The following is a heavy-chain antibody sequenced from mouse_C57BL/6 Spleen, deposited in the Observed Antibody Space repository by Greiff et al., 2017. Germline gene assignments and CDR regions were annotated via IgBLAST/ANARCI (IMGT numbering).Heavy chain of an antibody. J-gene: IGHJ3*01. CDR3: ARSDYPAWFAY. CDR1: GYAFSSSW. V-gene: IGHV1-82*01. Sequence: QVHVKQSGPELVKPGASVKISCKASGYAFSSSWMNWVKQRPGKGLEWIGRIYPGDGDTNYNGKFKGKATLTADKSSSTAYMQLSSLTSEDSAVYFCARSDYPAWFAYWGQGTLVTVSA. CDR2: IYPGDGDT. D-gene: IGHD2-4*01.